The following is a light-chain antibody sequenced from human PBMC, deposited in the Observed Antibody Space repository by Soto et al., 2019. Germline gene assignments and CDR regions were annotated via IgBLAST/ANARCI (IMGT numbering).Light chain of an antibody. Sequence: SVLTQPASVSGSPGQSITISYTRTSRDVGAYYYVSWHQQHPGKAPKLLIYEVTNRPSGVSNRFSGSKSGNTASLTISGLQADDEADYYCTSYTNVLTYVFGPGTKVTVL. CDR1: SRDVGAYYY. J-gene: IGLJ1*01. CDR2: EVT. CDR3: TSYTNVLTYV. V-gene: IGLV2-14*01.